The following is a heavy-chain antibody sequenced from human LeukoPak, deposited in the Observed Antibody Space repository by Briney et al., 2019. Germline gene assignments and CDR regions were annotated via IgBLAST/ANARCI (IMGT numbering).Heavy chain of an antibody. D-gene: IGHD6-19*01. V-gene: IGHV4-39*07. Sequence: SETLSLTCTVSAGSISSDSYYWGWIRQPPGKGLEWIGTIYYSGNTYYNPSLKSRLTISVDTSKNQFSLKLRSVTPEDTAVYYCARDLHGAQQWLVNWFDPWGQGTLVTVSS. J-gene: IGHJ5*02. CDR1: AGSISSDSYY. CDR2: IYYSGNT. CDR3: ARDLHGAQQWLVNWFDP.